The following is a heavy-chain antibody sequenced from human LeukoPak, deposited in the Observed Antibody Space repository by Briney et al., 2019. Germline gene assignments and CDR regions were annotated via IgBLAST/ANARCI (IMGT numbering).Heavy chain of an antibody. CDR1: SGSISSSSYY. Sequence: PSETLSLTCSVSSGSISSSSYYWGWIRQPPGKGLEWIGSIYYSGSTYYNPSLKSRVTISVDTSKNQFSLKLSSVTAADTAVYYCARDSSGWPSNWFDPWGQGTLVTVSS. D-gene: IGHD6-19*01. V-gene: IGHV4-39*02. J-gene: IGHJ5*02. CDR3: ARDSSGWPSNWFDP. CDR2: IYYSGST.